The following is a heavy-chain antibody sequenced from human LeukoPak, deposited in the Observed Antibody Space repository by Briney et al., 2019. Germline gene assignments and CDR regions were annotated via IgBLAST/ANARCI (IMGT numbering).Heavy chain of an antibody. CDR1: GGTFSSYA. J-gene: IGHJ4*02. V-gene: IGHV1-2*02. CDR3: ALSSKDSVLVPTAQEGFDS. CDR2: INPNSAGT. D-gene: IGHD2-2*01. Sequence: GASVKVSCKASGGTFSSYAISWVRQAPGQGLEWVGWINPNSAGTNYAHRFRGRVTMTWDTSINTGYMEVSGLTSDDTAVYYCALSSKDSVLVPTAQEGFDSWGQGTLVTVSS.